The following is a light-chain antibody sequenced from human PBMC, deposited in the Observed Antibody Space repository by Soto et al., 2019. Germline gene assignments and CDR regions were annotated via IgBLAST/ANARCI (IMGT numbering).Light chain of an antibody. V-gene: IGKV3-20*01. J-gene: IGKJ2*01. Sequence: VLTQSPGTLSLSPGERATLSCRASQTVNSNYLAWYQQKPGQAPRLIIYGASSRATGIPDRFSGSGSGTDFTLTISRLEPEDFAVYYCQQYGSSVSYTFGQGTKLEIK. CDR1: QTVNSNY. CDR3: QQYGSSVSYT. CDR2: GAS.